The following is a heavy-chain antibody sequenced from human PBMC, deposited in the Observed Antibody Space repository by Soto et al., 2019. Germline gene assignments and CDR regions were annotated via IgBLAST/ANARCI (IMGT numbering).Heavy chain of an antibody. CDR1: GYTFTSYG. J-gene: IGHJ4*02. CDR2: ISANNGNT. D-gene: IGHD1-26*01. Sequence: QAQLVQSGAEVKKPGASVKVSCKASGYTFTSYGITWVRQAPGQGLEWMGWISANNGNTHYVQKRQGRGTMTTDRSPSTAYMELRSLRPDDTAVYYCARARGSDAVDYWGQGALASVSS. CDR3: ARARGSDAVDY. V-gene: IGHV1-18*01.